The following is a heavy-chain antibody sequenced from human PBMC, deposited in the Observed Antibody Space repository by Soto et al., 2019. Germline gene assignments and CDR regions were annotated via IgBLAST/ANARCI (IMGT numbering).Heavy chain of an antibody. CDR1: GFTFSSYG. V-gene: IGHV3-30*18. D-gene: IGHD4-4*01. CDR3: AKSDYSNYSPMRGYYYYGMDV. CDR2: ISYDGGNK. J-gene: IGHJ6*02. Sequence: PGGSLRLSCAASGFTFSSYGMHWVRQAPGKGLEWVAVISYDGGNKYYADSVKGRFTISRDNSKNTLYLQMNSLRAEDTAVYYCAKSDYSNYSPMRGYYYYGMDVWGQGTTVTVSS.